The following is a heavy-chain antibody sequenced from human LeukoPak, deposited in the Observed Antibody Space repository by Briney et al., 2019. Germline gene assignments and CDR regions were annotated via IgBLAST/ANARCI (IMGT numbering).Heavy chain of an antibody. V-gene: IGHV3-30*14. CDR1: GFTFSSYA. D-gene: IGHD3-22*01. Sequence: GGSLRLSCAASGFTFSSYAMHWVRQAPGKGLEWVAVISYDGSNKYYADSVKGRFTISRDNSKNTLYLQMNSLRAEDTAVYYCARDIDSSGYSPTNAFDIWGQGTMVTVSS. CDR3: ARDIDSSGYSPTNAFDI. CDR2: ISYDGSNK. J-gene: IGHJ3*02.